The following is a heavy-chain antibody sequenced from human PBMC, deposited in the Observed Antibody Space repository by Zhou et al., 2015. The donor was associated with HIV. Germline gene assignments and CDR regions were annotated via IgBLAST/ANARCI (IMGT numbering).Heavy chain of an antibody. V-gene: IGHV1-69*06. Sequence: QVYLVQSGAELRKPGSSVKVSCKTYGAPFNTFALNWVRQAPGQGPEWMGTLTPMFTRADYSRKFRGRVTMTADMSTDTGYMELRSLRSDDTATYFCARDDSSGYHSFDYWGQGTLVTVS. CDR1: GAPFNTFA. D-gene: IGHD3-22*01. CDR2: LTPMFTRA. CDR3: ARDDSSGYHSFDY. J-gene: IGHJ4*02.